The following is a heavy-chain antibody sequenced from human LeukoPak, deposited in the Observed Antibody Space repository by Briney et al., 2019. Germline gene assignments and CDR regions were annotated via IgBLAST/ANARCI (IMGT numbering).Heavy chain of an antibody. J-gene: IGHJ3*01. Sequence: GRSLRLSCAASGFTFSSYGMHWVRQAPGKGLEWVAVISYDGSNKYYADSVKGRFTISRDNSKNTLYLQMNSLRAEDTAVYYCAKDRAGYGDAFDVWGQGTMVTVSS. CDR3: AKDRAGYGDAFDV. D-gene: IGHD5-18*01. CDR2: ISYDGSNK. V-gene: IGHV3-30*18. CDR1: GFTFSSYG.